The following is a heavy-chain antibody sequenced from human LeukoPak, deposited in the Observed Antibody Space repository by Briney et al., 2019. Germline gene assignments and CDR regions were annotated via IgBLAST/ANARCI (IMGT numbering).Heavy chain of an antibody. CDR3: TTVPTMSDYFDY. Sequence: GGSLRLSCAASGFTFSSYGMHWVRQAPGKGLEWVGRIKSKTDGGTTDYAAPVKGRFTISRDDSKNTLYLQMNSLKTEDTAVYYCTTVPTMSDYFDYWGQGTLVTVSS. CDR1: GFTFSSYG. D-gene: IGHD3-10*02. J-gene: IGHJ4*02. CDR2: IKSKTDGGTT. V-gene: IGHV3-15*01.